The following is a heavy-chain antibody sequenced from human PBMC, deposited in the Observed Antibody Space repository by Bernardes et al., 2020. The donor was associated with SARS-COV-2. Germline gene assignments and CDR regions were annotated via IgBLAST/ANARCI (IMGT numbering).Heavy chain of an antibody. CDR2: TYYRSKWYN. Sequence: SQTLSLTCAISGDSVSSNSAAWNWIRQSPSRGLEWLGRTYYRSKWYNDYAVSVKSRITISRDNSRDTVDLQMNSLTVEDTATYYCARDPMDGYALLDLWGLGTMVTVSS. D-gene: IGHD5-12*01. CDR3: ARDPMDGYALLDL. CDR1: GDSVSSNSAA. J-gene: IGHJ3*01. V-gene: IGHV6-1*01.